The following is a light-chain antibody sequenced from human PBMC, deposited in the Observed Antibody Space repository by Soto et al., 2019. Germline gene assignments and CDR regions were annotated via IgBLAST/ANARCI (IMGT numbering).Light chain of an antibody. Sequence: EIVMTQSPATLSVSPGERATLSCRASQSVSSNLAWYHQKPGQAPRLIIYDASTRATGIPARLSGSGSGTEFTHTISSLQSEDFAVYYCQQYNDGLTFGGGTKVEIK. CDR2: DAS. J-gene: IGKJ4*01. CDR1: QSVSSN. V-gene: IGKV3-15*01. CDR3: QQYNDGLT.